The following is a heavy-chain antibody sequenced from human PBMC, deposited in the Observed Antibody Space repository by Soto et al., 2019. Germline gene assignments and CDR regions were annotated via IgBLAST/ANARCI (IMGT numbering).Heavy chain of an antibody. D-gene: IGHD3-3*01. CDR3: ARAGITIFGVVRLAPPVQHYSYMDV. CDR2: IYYSGST. Sequence: ETLSLTCTVSGGAISSYYWSWIRQPPGKGLEWIGYIYYSGSTNYNPSLKSRVTISVDTSKNQFSLKLSSVTAADTAVYYCARAGITIFGVVRLAPPVQHYSYMDVSSKGATVTVSS. V-gene: IGHV4-59*01. J-gene: IGHJ6*03. CDR1: GGAISSYY.